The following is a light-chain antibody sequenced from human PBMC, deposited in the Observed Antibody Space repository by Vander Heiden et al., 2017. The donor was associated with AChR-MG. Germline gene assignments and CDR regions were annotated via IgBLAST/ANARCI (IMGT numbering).Light chain of an antibody. CDR3: QQYYSTPPT. Sequence: DIVMTQTPDSLAVSLGESATINCKSSQSVLYSSNIKSYLAWYQQKPGQPPKLLIYGASTRESGVPDRFSGSGSGTDFTLTISSLQAEDVAVYYCQQYYSTPPTFGGGTKVEIK. CDR1: QSVLYSSNIKSY. CDR2: GAS. J-gene: IGKJ4*01. V-gene: IGKV4-1*01.